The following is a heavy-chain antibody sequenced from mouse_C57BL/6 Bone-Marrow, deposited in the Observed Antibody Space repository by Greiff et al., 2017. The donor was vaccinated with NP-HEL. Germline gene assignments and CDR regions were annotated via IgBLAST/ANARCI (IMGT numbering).Heavy chain of an antibody. CDR3: ARGLGFSY. J-gene: IGHJ3*01. V-gene: IGHV2-9-1*01. Sequence: VQLVESGPGLVAPSQSLSITCTVSGFSLTSYAISWVRQPPGKGLEWLGVIWTGGGKNYNSALKSRLSISKDNSKSQVFLKMNSLQTDNTARYYCARGLGFSYWGQGTLVTVSA. CDR2: IWTGGGK. CDR1: GFSLTSYA.